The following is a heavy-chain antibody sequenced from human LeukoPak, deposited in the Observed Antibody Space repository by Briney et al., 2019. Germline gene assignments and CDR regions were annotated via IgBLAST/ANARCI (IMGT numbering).Heavy chain of an antibody. CDR2: IIPIFGTA. J-gene: IGHJ4*02. Sequence: ASVKVSCKASGGTFSSYAISWVRQAPGQGLEWMGGIIPIFGTASYAQKFQGRATITADESTSTAYMELSSLRSEDTAVYYCARAYYYDSSGYFDYWGQGTLVTVSS. V-gene: IGHV1-69*13. CDR3: ARAYYYDSSGYFDY. D-gene: IGHD3-22*01. CDR1: GGTFSSYA.